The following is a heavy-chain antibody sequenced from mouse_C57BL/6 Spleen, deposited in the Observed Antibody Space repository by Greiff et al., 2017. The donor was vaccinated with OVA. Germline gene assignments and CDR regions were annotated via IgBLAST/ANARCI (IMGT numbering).Heavy chain of an antibody. V-gene: IGHV1-15*01. Sequence: VQLQESGAELVRPGASVTLSCKASGYTFTDYEMHWVKQTPVHGLAWIGAIDPETGGTAYNQKFKGKAILTADKSSSTAYMELRSLTSEDSAVYYCTRANYSNQFAYWGQGTLVTVSA. CDR2: IDPETGGT. CDR3: TRANYSNQFAY. D-gene: IGHD2-5*01. J-gene: IGHJ3*01. CDR1: GYTFTDYE.